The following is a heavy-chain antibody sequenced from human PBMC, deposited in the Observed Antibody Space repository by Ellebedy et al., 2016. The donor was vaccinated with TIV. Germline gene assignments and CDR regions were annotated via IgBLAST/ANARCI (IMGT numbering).Heavy chain of an antibody. CDR1: GYTFTSYY. CDR2: INPTGGST. D-gene: IGHD6-13*01. Sequence: AASVKVSCKASGYTFTSYYMHWVRQAPGQGLEWMGIINPTGGSTTYAQKFQGRVTMTRDMSTRTVYMELSSLRSEDTAVYFCARAAAVDPYYFDFWGQGTLVTVSS. J-gene: IGHJ4*02. CDR3: ARAAAVDPYYFDF. V-gene: IGHV1-46*01.